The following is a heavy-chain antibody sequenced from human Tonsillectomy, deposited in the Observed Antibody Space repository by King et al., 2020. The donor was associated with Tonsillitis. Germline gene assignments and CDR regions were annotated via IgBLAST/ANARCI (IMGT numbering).Heavy chain of an antibody. D-gene: IGHD1-14*01. J-gene: IGHJ4*02. CDR3: ARAPPPRGSRRYFDY. CDR1: GFTFSSYW. V-gene: IGHV3-74*01. Sequence: VQLVESGGGLVQPGGSLRLSCAASGFTFSSYWMHWVRQAPGKGLVWVSRINSDGSSTSYADSVKGRFTISRDNAKNTLYLQMNSLRAEDTAVYYCARAPPPRGSRRYFDYWGQGTLVTVSS. CDR2: INSDGSST.